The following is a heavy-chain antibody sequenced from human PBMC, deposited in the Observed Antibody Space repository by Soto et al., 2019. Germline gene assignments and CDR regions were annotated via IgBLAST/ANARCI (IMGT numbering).Heavy chain of an antibody. D-gene: IGHD3-22*01. V-gene: IGHV3-23*01. CDR1: GFTFRSYA. CDR3: AKLHYYDSTALADY. Sequence: GGSLRLSCAASGFTFRSYAMSWVRQAPGKGLEWVSVISDSDDSTYYADSVKGRFTISRDNSKNTLYLQMSRLRAEDTAVYYCAKLHYYDSTALADYWGQGILVTVSS. CDR2: ISDSDDST. J-gene: IGHJ4*02.